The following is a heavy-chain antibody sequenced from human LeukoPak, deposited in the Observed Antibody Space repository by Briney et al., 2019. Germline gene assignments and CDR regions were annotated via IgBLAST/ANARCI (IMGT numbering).Heavy chain of an antibody. D-gene: IGHD5-12*01. CDR3: ARGDRGYSGYDYEDY. CDR1: GGSISSGDYY. V-gene: IGHV4-30-4*01. J-gene: IGHJ4*02. CDR2: IYYSGST. Sequence: PSEALSLTCTVSGGSISSGDYYWSWIRQPPGKGLEWIGYIYYSGSTYYNPSLKSRVTISVDTSKNQFSLKLSSVTAADTAVYYCARGDRGYSGYDYEDYWGQGTLVTVSS.